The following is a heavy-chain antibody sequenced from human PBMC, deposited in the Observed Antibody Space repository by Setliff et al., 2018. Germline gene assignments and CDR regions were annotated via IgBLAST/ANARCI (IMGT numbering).Heavy chain of an antibody. CDR1: GYTFSANA. Sequence: ASVKVSCKASGYTFSANAIHWVRQAPGQRLEWMGFIYTDNGNTKYSKNFQDRVAITRDTSASTAYMELSGLTSEDTAVYCCARGSRGFDYWGQGALVTVSS. J-gene: IGHJ4*02. CDR3: ARGSRGFDY. CDR2: IYTDNGNT. V-gene: IGHV1-3*04.